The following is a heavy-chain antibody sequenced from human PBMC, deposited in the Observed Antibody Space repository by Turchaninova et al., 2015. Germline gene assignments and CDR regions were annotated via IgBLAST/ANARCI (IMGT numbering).Heavy chain of an antibody. J-gene: IGHJ4*02. Sequence: QVQLVQSGAEVKKPGASVKVSCKASGYTFTSYYMHWVRQAPGQGLEWMGIINPSGGSTSYAQKFQGRVTRNRGTATGTVYRGLSSMRSEDTAVYYCARKGHYDSRAPLDYWGQGTLVTVSS. D-gene: IGHD3-22*01. CDR3: ARKGHYDSRAPLDY. CDR2: INPSGGST. V-gene: IGHV1-46*01. CDR1: GYTFTSYY.